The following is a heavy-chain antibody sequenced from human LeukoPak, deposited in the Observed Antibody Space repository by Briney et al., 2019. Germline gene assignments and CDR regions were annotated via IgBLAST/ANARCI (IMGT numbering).Heavy chain of an antibody. Sequence: AGGSLRLSCAVSGFSVSSYGMSWVRQPPGKGLEWISAISVNGETTYYANSVKGRFIISRDNSENTLYLQMNSLRAEDTAVYYCAQGYSSGWYPYWGQGSLVSVSS. J-gene: IGHJ4*02. CDR2: ISVNGETT. D-gene: IGHD6-19*01. CDR3: AQGYSSGWYPY. CDR1: GFSVSSYG. V-gene: IGHV3-23*01.